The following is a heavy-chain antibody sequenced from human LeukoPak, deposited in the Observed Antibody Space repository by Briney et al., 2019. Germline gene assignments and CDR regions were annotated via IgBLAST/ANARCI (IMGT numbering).Heavy chain of an antibody. Sequence: GSLRLSCVASGFSFSDHWMNWFRQAPGKGLEWVAVIWDDGSNKYYADSVKGRFTISRDNSKNTLYLQMNSLRAEDTAVYYCARAGYCSSTSCYVFYFDYWGQGTLVTVSS. J-gene: IGHJ4*02. CDR2: IWDDGSNK. D-gene: IGHD2-2*03. CDR1: GFSFSDHW. CDR3: ARAGYCSSTSCYVFYFDY. V-gene: IGHV3-33*08.